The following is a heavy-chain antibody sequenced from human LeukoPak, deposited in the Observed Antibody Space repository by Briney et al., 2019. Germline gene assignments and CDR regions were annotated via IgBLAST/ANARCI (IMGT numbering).Heavy chain of an antibody. J-gene: IGHJ3*02. D-gene: IGHD3-10*01. CDR2: IYSSVST. Sequence: SETLSLTCSVSGVSISSYYWTWMRQPPGKGLGWIGYIYSSVSTYYNPSLNSRVTISLDTSKNQISLKLNSVTAADTAVYYCAKSNGYGLIDIWGQGTMVTVSS. CDR1: GVSISSYY. CDR3: AKSNGYGLIDI. V-gene: IGHV4-59*12.